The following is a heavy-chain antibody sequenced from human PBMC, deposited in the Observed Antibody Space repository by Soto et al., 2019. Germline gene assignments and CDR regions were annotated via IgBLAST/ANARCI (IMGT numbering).Heavy chain of an antibody. V-gene: IGHV4-59*01. CDR1: GGSISSYY. J-gene: IGHJ4*02. D-gene: IGHD3-22*01. Sequence: SETLSLTCTVSGGSISSYYWSWIRQPPGKGLEWIGYIYYSGSTNYNPSLKSRVTISVDTSKNQFSLKLSSVTAADTAVYYCARDLGRGYYIEYWGQGTLVTVSS. CDR2: IYYSGST. CDR3: ARDLGRGYYIEY.